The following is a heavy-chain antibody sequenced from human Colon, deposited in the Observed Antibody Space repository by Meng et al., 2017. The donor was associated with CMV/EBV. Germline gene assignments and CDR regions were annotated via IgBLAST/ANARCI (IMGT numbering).Heavy chain of an antibody. V-gene: IGHV3-23*01. D-gene: IGHD4-11*01. CDR3: ARDMGIYTNYVYY. CDR2: ISGSGGST. Sequence: GGSLRLSCAASGFTSGFTFSSYAMNWVRQAPGKGLEWVSGISGSGGSTNYADSVKGRFTISRDNSKNTLYLQMNSLRAEDTAVYYCARDMGIYTNYVYYWGQGTLVTVSS. CDR1: GFTFSSYA. J-gene: IGHJ4*02.